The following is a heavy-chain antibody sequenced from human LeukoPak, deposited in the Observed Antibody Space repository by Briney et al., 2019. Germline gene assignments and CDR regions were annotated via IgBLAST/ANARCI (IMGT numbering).Heavy chain of an antibody. V-gene: IGHV4-39*01. J-gene: IGHJ3*02. Sequence: PSETLSLTCTVSGGSISGGSYYWGWIRQPPGTGLEWIGSDYYSGNTYYNPSLKSRVTISLDTSTNQFSLKLSSVTAADTAVYYCARHLAAGNAFDIWGQGTMVTVSS. CDR1: GGSISGGSYY. D-gene: IGHD6-13*01. CDR3: ARHLAAGNAFDI. CDR2: DYYSGNT.